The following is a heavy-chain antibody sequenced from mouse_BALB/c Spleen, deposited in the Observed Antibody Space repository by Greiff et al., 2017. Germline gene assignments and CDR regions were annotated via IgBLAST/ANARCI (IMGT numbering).Heavy chain of an antibody. Sequence: VQLQQSGAELVRPGTSVKVSCKASGYAFTNYLIEWVKQRPGQGLEWIGVINPGSGGTNYNEKFKGKATLTADKSSSTAYMQLSSLTSDDSAVYFCARLTTVVDWYFDVWGAGTTVTVSS. D-gene: IGHD1-1*01. CDR2: INPGSGGT. J-gene: IGHJ1*01. CDR3: ARLTTVVDWYFDV. CDR1: GYAFTNYL. V-gene: IGHV1-54*01.